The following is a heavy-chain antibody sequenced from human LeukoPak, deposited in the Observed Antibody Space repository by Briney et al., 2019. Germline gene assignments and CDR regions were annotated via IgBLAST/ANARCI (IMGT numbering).Heavy chain of an antibody. D-gene: IGHD2-2*02. CDR2: INPSGAST. J-gene: IGHJ4*02. CDR3: ARGLCSSGNCYNDFDY. CDR1: GYTFTSYY. V-gene: IGHV1-46*01. Sequence: ASVEVSCKASGYTFTSYYMNWVRQAPGQGLEWMGIINPSGASTSYAQKFQGRVTMTRDTSTSTVYMELSSLRSEDTAVYYCARGLCSSGNCYNDFDYWGQGILVTVSS.